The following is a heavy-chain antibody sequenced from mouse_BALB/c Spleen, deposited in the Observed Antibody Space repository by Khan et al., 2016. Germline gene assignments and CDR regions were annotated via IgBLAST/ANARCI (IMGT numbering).Heavy chain of an antibody. D-gene: IGHD1-1*01. CDR3: AEDYYGSNWFAY. CDR1: GYTFTNYG. V-gene: IGHV9-3*02. CDR2: INTKTGEP. J-gene: IGHJ3*01. Sequence: QIQLVQSGPELKKPGETVKISCKASGYTFTNYGMNWVKQAPGKGLKWMGWINTKTGEPTYAEEFKGRFAFSLETSARTAYLQINNLKNEDTATYFCAEDYYGSNWFAYWGQGTLVTVSA.